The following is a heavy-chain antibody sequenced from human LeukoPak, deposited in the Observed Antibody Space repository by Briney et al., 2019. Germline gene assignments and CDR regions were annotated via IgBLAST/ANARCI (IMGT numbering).Heavy chain of an antibody. CDR2: INHSGST. D-gene: IGHD3-10*01. J-gene: IGHJ4*02. CDR3: ARVGRITMVRGVIRGRPFDY. CDR1: GGSFSGYY. Sequence: SETLSLTCAVYGGSFSGYYWSWIRQPPGKGLEWIGEINHSGSTNYNPSLKSRVTISVDTSKNQFSLKLSSVTAADTAVYYCARVGRITMVRGVIRGRPFDYWGQGTLVTVSS. V-gene: IGHV4-34*01.